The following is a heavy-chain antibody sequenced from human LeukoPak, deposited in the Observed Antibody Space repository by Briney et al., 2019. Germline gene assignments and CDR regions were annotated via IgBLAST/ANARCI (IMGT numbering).Heavy chain of an antibody. CDR3: ARATGTWGHDGFDI. Sequence: ASVKVSCKAYGYTFMSHGISWVRQAPGQGLEWMGWISGSSSNTNYAQRLQGRVTMTTDTSTTPAYMGLRSLRSDDTAVYYCARATGTWGHDGFDIWGQGTMVTVSS. D-gene: IGHD3-16*01. CDR2: ISGSSSNT. CDR1: GYTFMSHG. J-gene: IGHJ3*02. V-gene: IGHV1-18*01.